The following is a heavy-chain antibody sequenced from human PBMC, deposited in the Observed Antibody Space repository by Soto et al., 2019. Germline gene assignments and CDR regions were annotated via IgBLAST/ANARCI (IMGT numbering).Heavy chain of an antibody. CDR3: AKDLTRQLAYWLDP. V-gene: IGHV1-2*02. D-gene: IGHD6-6*01. CDR2: INAHSGGT. Sequence: QVQLVQSGAAVKKPGASVKVSCKASGFSFTGYYIHWLRQPPGQGLEWMGWINAHSGGTEYGQKFQGRVTLTRDTSIATAYLTLTSLTSDDTALYYCAKDLTRQLAYWLDPWGQGTQVTVSS. J-gene: IGHJ5*02. CDR1: GFSFTGYY.